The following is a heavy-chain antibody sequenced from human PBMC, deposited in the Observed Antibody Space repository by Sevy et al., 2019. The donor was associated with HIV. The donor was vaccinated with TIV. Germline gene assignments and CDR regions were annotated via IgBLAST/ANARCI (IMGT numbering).Heavy chain of an antibody. CDR1: GASISGYY. V-gene: IGHV4-59*01. CDR2: IFYSRST. J-gene: IGHJ6*02. Sequence: SETLSLTCTVSGASISGYYWSWIRQPPGKGLEWIGYIFYSRSTHYSPSLKSRVTISVDTSKNQFSLRLSSMTAADTAVYYCARASPNYYYGMDVRGQGTTVTVSS. CDR3: ARASPNYYYGMDV.